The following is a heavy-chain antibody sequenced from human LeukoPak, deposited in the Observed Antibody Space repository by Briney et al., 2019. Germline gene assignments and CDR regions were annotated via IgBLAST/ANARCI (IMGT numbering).Heavy chain of an antibody. Sequence: ASVKVSCKASGYTFTGYYMHWVRQAPGQGLEWMGWINPNSGGTNYAQKFQGRVTMTRDTSISTAYMELSRLRSDDTAVYYCARAHSSGWYGIYYFDYWGQGTLVTVSS. D-gene: IGHD6-19*01. V-gene: IGHV1-2*02. CDR2: INPNSGGT. CDR3: ARAHSSGWYGIYYFDY. CDR1: GYTFTGYY. J-gene: IGHJ4*02.